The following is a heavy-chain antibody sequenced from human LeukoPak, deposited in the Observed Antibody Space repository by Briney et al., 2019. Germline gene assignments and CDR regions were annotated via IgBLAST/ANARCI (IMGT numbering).Heavy chain of an antibody. J-gene: IGHJ4*02. D-gene: IGHD3-22*01. Sequence: PGGSLRLSCAASGFTFSSYSMNWVRQAPGKGLEWVSSISSSSSYIYYADSVKGRFTISRDNAKNSLYLKMNSLRAEDTAVYYCARDHPDYYDSSGPAVLDYWGQGTLVTVSS. CDR1: GFTFSSYS. CDR2: ISSSSSYI. V-gene: IGHV3-21*01. CDR3: ARDHPDYYDSSGPAVLDY.